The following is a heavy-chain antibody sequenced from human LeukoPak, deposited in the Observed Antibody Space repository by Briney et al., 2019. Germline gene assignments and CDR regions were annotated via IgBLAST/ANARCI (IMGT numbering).Heavy chain of an antibody. CDR3: ARDPYSSTWSYGMDV. V-gene: IGHV3-7*05. CDR2: IKQDGSEE. CDR1: GSTFSSYW. J-gene: IGHJ6*02. Sequence: GGSLRLSCAASGSTFSSYWMSWVRRAPGKGLEWVANIKQDGSEEVYVDSVKGRFNISRDNAKNSLFLQMNTLRAEDTAVYYCARDPYSSTWSYGMDVWGQGTTVTVSS. D-gene: IGHD6-6*01.